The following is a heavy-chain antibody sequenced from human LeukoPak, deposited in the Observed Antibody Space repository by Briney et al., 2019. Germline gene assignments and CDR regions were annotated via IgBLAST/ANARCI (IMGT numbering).Heavy chain of an antibody. CDR2: IIPIFGTA. Sequence: EASVKVSCKASGGTFSSYAISWVRQAPGQGLEWMGGIIPIFGTANYAQKFQGRVTMTRNTSISTAYMELSSLRSEDTAVYYCARGEVRFLEWLSYYYYYYGMDVWGQGTTVTVSS. CDR3: ARGEVRFLEWLSYYYYYYGMDV. V-gene: IGHV1-69*05. CDR1: GGTFSSYA. J-gene: IGHJ6*02. D-gene: IGHD3-3*01.